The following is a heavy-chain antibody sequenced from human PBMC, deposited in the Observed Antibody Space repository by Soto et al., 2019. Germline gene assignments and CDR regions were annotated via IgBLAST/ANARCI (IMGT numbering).Heavy chain of an antibody. CDR1: GFTFSSYG. CDR3: AKPGSFIAVAGHFDY. Sequence: GGSLRLSCAASGFTFSSYGMHWVRQAPGKGLEWVAVIRYDGSKKYYADSVKGRFTISRDNAKNSLYLQMNSLRAEDTAVYYCAKPGSFIAVAGHFDYWGQGTLVTVSS. D-gene: IGHD6-19*01. CDR2: IRYDGSKK. V-gene: IGHV3-33*03. J-gene: IGHJ4*02.